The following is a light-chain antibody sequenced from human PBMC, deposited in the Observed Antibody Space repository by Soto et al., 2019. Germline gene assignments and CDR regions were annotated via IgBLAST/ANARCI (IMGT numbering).Light chain of an antibody. CDR3: QQFDDSVT. Sequence: EIVLTQSPATLSLSPGERATLSFRASQSVSSYLAWYQQKPGQAPRLLIYDASNRATGIPARFSGSGSGTDFTLTISGLEPEDSAVYYCQQFDDSVTFGQGTRLEIK. J-gene: IGKJ5*01. V-gene: IGKV3-11*01. CDR1: QSVSSY. CDR2: DAS.